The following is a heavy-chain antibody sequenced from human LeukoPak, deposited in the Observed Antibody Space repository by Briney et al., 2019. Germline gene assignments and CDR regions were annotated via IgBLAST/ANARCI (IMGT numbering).Heavy chain of an antibody. CDR1: GFTFSSYW. CDR2: IKQDGSEK. Sequence: GGSLRLSCAASGFTFSSYWMSWVRQAPGKGLEWVANIKQDGSEKYYVDSVKGRFTISRGNDKNSLYLQMNSLRAEDTAVYYCARDRPLDGRTCCRWFDYWGKGTLVTVSS. J-gene: IGHJ4*02. CDR3: ARDRPLDGRTCCRWFDY. V-gene: IGHV3-7*01. D-gene: IGHD6-6*01.